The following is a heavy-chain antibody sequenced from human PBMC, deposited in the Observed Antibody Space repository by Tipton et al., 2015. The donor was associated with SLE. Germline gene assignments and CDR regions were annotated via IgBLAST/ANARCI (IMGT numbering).Heavy chain of an antibody. V-gene: IGHV1-18*01. J-gene: IGHJ4*02. Sequence: QLVQSGAEVKKPGASVKVSCKTSGYTFTSYGVSWVRQAPGQGLEWMGWINAYDGNTKYPQKVQGRVTMTTDTSTSTAYMELRSLRFDDTAVYYCARGDGIAVPAPKFWGQGTLVTVSS. CDR2: INAYDGNT. CDR1: GYTFTSYG. CDR3: ARGDGIAVPAPKF. D-gene: IGHD6-19*01.